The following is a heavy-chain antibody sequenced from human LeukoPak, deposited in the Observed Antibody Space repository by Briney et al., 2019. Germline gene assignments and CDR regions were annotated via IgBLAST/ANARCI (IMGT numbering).Heavy chain of an antibody. V-gene: IGHV1-46*01. CDR2: INPSGGST. CDR1: GYTFTSYY. J-gene: IGHJ5*02. Sequence: GASVKVSCKASGYTFTSYYMHWVRQAPGQGLEWMGIINPSGGSTSYAQKFQGRVTMTRDMSTSTVYMELSSLRSEDTAVYYCAREGISSGYYEGPNWFDPWGQGTLVTVSS. CDR3: AREGISSGYYEGPNWFDP. D-gene: IGHD3-22*01.